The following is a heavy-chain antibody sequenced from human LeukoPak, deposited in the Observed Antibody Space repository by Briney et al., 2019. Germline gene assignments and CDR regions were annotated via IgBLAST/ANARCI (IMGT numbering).Heavy chain of an antibody. V-gene: IGHV3-23*01. CDR3: AKGPKSTTGFDP. Sequence: GGSLRLSCAASGFTFSSYAMSWVRQAPGKGLERVSAISGSGGSTYYADSVKGRFTISRNNSKNTLYLQMNSLRAEDTAVYYCAKGPKSTTGFDPWGQGTLVTVSS. J-gene: IGHJ5*02. CDR2: ISGSGGST. CDR1: GFTFSSYA. D-gene: IGHD1-26*01.